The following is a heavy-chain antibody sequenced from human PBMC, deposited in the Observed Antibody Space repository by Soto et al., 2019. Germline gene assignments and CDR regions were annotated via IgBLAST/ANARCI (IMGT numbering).Heavy chain of an antibody. CDR2: INHSGST. D-gene: IGHD1-26*01. Sequence: SETLCLTCAVYGGSFSGYYWSWIRQPPGKGLEWIGEINHSGSTNYNPSLKSRVTISVDTSKNQFSLKLSSVTAADTAVYYCARRHRYSGSYVYGMDVWGQGTTVTVSS. CDR1: GGSFSGYY. V-gene: IGHV4-34*01. J-gene: IGHJ6*02. CDR3: ARRHRYSGSYVYGMDV.